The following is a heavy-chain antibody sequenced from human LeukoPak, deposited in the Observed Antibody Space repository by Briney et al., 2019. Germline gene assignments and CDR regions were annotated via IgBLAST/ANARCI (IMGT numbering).Heavy chain of an antibody. J-gene: IGHJ4*02. CDR3: AKDCSWSSCYRSFEF. Sequence: GGSLRLSCTASGFTFGDYAMSWFRQAPGKGLEWVSAISGSGGSTYYADSVKGRFTISRDNSKNTLYLQMNSLRAEDTAVYYCAKDCSWSSCYRSFEFWGQGTLVTV. D-gene: IGHD2-2*01. CDR1: GFTFGDYA. CDR2: ISGSGGST. V-gene: IGHV3-23*01.